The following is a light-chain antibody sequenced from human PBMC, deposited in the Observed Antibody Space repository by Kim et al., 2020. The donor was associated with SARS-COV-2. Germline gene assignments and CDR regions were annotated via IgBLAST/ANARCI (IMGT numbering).Light chain of an antibody. J-gene: IGLJ1*01. CDR1: KLGDKY. V-gene: IGLV3-1*01. CDR2: QDI. Sequence: VSPGQTAIVTCSGDKLGDKYVCWYQQKPGQSPVLVIYQDIKRPSGIPERFSGSNSGNTATLTISGTQAMDEADYYCQAWDSSAHYVFGTGTKVTVL. CDR3: QAWDSSAHYV.